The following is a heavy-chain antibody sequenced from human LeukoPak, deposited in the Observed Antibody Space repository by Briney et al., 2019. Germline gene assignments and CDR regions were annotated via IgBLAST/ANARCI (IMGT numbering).Heavy chain of an antibody. J-gene: IGHJ4*02. CDR2: IPGSGDST. V-gene: IGHV3-23*01. Sequence: PGGSLRLSCAASGFTFSSYAMSWVRQAPGKGLEWVSAIPGSGDSTSYADSVKGRFTISRDNSKNTLYPQMNSLRAEDTAVYYCAKRSGVSYGYFDYWGQGTLVTVSS. CDR3: AKRSGVSYGYFDY. CDR1: GFTFSSYA. D-gene: IGHD1-26*01.